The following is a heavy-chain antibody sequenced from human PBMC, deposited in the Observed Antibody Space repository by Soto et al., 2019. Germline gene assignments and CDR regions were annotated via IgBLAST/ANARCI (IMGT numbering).Heavy chain of an antibody. V-gene: IGHV3-64*07. CDR1: GFTFSNSA. Sequence: EETLVESGGALVQPGGSLRLSCAVSGFTFSNSAMHWVRQPPGGGLEYVSYITRDGGGTQYADSVTARFTISRDNSKNTLYLKMASLRPDDPAVYYCARGSEGWFGEFWLWGQGTLVTVSS. CDR3: ARGSEGWFGEFWL. CDR2: ITRDGGGT. D-gene: IGHD3-10*01. J-gene: IGHJ4*02.